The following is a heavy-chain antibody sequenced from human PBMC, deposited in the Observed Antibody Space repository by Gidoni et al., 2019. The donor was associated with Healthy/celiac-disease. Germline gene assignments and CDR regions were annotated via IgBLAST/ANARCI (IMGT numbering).Heavy chain of an antibody. CDR2: ISGDGGST. J-gene: IGHJ4*02. CDR3: AKDIEAWVLVAATTGFDY. Sequence: AASGFTFDDYAMHWVRQAPGKGLEWVSLISGDGGSTYYADSVKGRFTISRDNSKNSLYLQMNSLRTEDTALYYCAKDIEAWVLVAATTGFDYWGQGTLVTVSS. V-gene: IGHV3-43*02. D-gene: IGHD2-15*01. CDR1: GFTFDDYA.